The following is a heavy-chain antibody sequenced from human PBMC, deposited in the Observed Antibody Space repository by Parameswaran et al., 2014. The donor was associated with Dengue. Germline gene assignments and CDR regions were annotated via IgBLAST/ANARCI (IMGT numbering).Heavy chain of an antibody. D-gene: IGHD6-19*01. Sequence: RLVRQAPGQGLEWMGWISAYNGNTNYAQKLQGRVTMTTDTSTSTAYMELRSLRSDDTAVYYCARDRQWLAGIGEWGQGTLVTVSS. V-gene: IGHV1-18*01. CDR2: ISAYNGNT. J-gene: IGHJ4*02. CDR3: ARDRQWLAGIGE.